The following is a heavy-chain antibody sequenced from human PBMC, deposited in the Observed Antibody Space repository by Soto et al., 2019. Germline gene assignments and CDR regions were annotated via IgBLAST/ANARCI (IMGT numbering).Heavy chain of an antibody. CDR3: ARRSGNFFDS. D-gene: IGHD1-1*01. J-gene: IGHJ4*02. Sequence: GGSLRLSCAASGFSFSSFDMSWVRQAPGKGPEWVSSVTASGSATNYADSVKGRVTISRDNSKDTLYLQMSSLSAEDTALYYCARRSGNFFDSWGQGTLVTVSS. CDR2: VTASGSAT. CDR1: GFSFSSFD. V-gene: IGHV3-23*01.